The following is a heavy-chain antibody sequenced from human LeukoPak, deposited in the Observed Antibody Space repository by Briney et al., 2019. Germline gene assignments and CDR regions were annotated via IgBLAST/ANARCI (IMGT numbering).Heavy chain of an antibody. D-gene: IGHD3-22*01. CDR1: GGSISSYY. CDR2: IYYSGST. V-gene: IGHV4-59*01. Sequence: SETLSLTCTVSGGSISSYYWSWIRQPPGKGLEWIGYIYYSGSTNYNPSLKSRVTISVDTSKNQFSLKLSSVTAADTAVYYCARAENYYDSSGYYLWFDPWGQGTLVTVSS. CDR3: ARAENYYDSSGYYLWFDP. J-gene: IGHJ5*02.